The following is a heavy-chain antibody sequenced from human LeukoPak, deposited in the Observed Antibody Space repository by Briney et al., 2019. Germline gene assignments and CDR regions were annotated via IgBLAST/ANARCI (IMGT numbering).Heavy chain of an antibody. CDR3: ARGGYTSGWPDYHYYMDV. CDR1: GDSISSYY. V-gene: IGHV4-4*07. CDR2: MYTSEST. J-gene: IGHJ6*03. Sequence: PSETLSLTCTVSGDSISSYYWSWIRQPAGKGLEWIGRMYTSESTNYNPSLKSRVTMSVDTSMNQFSLTLRSVIAADTAVYFCARGGYTSGWPDYHYYMDVWGKGTTVTISS. D-gene: IGHD6-19*01.